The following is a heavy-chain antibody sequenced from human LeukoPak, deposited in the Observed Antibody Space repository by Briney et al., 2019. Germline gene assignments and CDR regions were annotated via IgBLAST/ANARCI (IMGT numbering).Heavy chain of an antibody. Sequence: SETLSLTCAVYGGSFSGYYWSWIRQPPGKGLEWIGEINHSGSTNYNPSLKSRVTISVDTSKNQFSLKLSSVTAADTAVYYCARQGLRFLEWFPWFDPWGQGTLVTVSS. D-gene: IGHD3-3*01. CDR3: ARQGLRFLEWFPWFDP. CDR2: INHSGST. V-gene: IGHV4-34*01. CDR1: GGSFSGYY. J-gene: IGHJ5*02.